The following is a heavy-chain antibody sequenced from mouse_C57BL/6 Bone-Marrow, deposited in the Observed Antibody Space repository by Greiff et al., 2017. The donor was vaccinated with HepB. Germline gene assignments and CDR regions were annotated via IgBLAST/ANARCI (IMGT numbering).Heavy chain of an antibody. Sequence: QVQLQQPGAELVKPGASVKLSCKASGYTFTSYWMQWVKQRPGQGLEWIGELDPSDSYTNYNQKFKGKATLTVDTSSSTAYMQLSSLTSEDSAVYYCARDGSITTVVATNFDYWGQGTTLTVSS. D-gene: IGHD1-1*01. J-gene: IGHJ2*01. CDR1: GYTFTSYW. V-gene: IGHV1-50*01. CDR2: LDPSDSYT. CDR3: ARDGSITTVVATNFDY.